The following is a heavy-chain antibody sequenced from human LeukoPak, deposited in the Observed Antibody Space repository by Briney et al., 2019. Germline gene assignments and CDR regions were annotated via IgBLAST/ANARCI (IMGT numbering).Heavy chain of an antibody. J-gene: IGHJ4*02. CDR3: ARQCSITSCL. V-gene: IGHV3-7*03. CDR2: INRDGSER. Sequence: QTGGSLRLSCAASGFTFSNYWMTWVRQAPGKGLEWVANINRDGSERYYVDSVKGRFTISRDDAKSSLYLQMNSLRAEDTAVYYCARQCSITSCLWGQGTLVTVSS. D-gene: IGHD2-2*01. CDR1: GFTFSNYW.